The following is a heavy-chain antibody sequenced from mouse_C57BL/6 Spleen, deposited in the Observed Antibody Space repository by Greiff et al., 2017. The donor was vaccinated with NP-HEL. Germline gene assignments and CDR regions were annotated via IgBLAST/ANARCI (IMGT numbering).Heavy chain of an antibody. Sequence: EVQLQQSGAELVKPGASVKLSCTASGFNIKDYYMHWVKQRTEQGLEWIGRIDPEDGETKYDPKFQGKATITADTSSNTAYLQLSILTSEDTDVYYCAREFSLGQGFAYWGQGTLVTVSA. CDR2: IDPEDGET. J-gene: IGHJ3*01. D-gene: IGHD3-3*01. CDR3: AREFSLGQGFAY. CDR1: GFNIKDYY. V-gene: IGHV14-2*01.